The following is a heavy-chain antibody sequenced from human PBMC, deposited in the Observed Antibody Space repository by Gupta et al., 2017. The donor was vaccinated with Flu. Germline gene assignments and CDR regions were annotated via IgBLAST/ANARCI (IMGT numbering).Heavy chain of an antibody. Sequence: EVQLVESGGGLVQPGGSLRLSCPASGFSFSSYDMFWVRQVIGEGLEWVSAVGVAGDTYYAGSVKGRFTISRDNAKNSLFLQMNSLRAGDTAVYYCARGRLFDYWGQGTLVTVPS. V-gene: IGHV3-13*01. CDR2: VGVAGDT. CDR3: ARGRLFDY. J-gene: IGHJ4*02. CDR1: GFSFSSYD.